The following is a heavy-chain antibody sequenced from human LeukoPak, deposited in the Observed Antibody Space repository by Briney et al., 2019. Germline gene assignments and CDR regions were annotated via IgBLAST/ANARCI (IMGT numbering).Heavy chain of an antibody. V-gene: IGHV3-23*01. Sequence: PGGSLRLSCVASGFTFSDYVMTWVRQAPGKGLEWVSALSGGGGSTYYVDSVKGRSTISRDNSKNTLYLQMNSLRADDTAVYYCAKGSSSSRPYYFDYWGQGTLVTVPS. J-gene: IGHJ4*02. D-gene: IGHD6-6*01. CDR1: GFTFSDYV. CDR2: LSGGGGST. CDR3: AKGSSSSRPYYFDY.